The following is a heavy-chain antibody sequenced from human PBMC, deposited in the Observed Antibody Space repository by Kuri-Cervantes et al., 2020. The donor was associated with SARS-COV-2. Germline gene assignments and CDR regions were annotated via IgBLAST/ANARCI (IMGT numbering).Heavy chain of an antibody. CDR1: GYTLTELS. CDR2: FDPEDGET. CDR3: ARDLRPGYCSSTSCPRSRWFDP. J-gene: IGHJ5*02. Sequence: ASVKVSCKVSGYTLTELSMHWVRQAPGKGLEWMGGFDPEDGETIYAQKFQGRVTMTRDTSTSTVYMELSSLRSEDTAVYYCARDLRPGYCSSTSCPRSRWFDPWGQGTRGTVSS. V-gene: IGHV1-24*01. D-gene: IGHD2-2*03.